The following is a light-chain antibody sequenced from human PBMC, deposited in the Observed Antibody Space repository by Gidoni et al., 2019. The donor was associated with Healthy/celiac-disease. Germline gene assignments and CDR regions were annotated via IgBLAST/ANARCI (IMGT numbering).Light chain of an antibody. V-gene: IGLV2-14*01. Sequence: LTQPASVSGSPGQSITISCTGTSSDVGGYNYVSWYQQHPGKAPKLMIYEVSNRPSGFSNRFSGSKSGNTASLTISGLQAEDEADYYCSSYTSSSTLVVFGGGTKLTVL. CDR2: EVS. J-gene: IGLJ2*01. CDR1: SSDVGGYNY. CDR3: SSYTSSSTLVV.